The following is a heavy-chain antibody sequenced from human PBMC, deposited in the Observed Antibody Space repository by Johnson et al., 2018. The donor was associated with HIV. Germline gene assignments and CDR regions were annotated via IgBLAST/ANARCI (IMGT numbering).Heavy chain of an antibody. V-gene: IGHV3-30*02. CDR1: GFTFSDYV. CDR3: AKAQVLADDCFNV. CDR2: IRFDGSNK. J-gene: IGHJ3*01. Sequence: QEKLVESGGGVVQPGGSLTLSCAASGFTFSDYVMHWVRQAPGKGLEWVAFIRFDGSNKYYAKSVTGRFTISRDNAKNTMYLQMNSLRAEDAAKYYCAKAQVLADDCFNVWGQGTVVTVSS. D-gene: IGHD2-8*02.